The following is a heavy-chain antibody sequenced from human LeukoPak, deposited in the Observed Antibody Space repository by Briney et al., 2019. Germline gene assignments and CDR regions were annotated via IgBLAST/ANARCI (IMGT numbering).Heavy chain of an antibody. Sequence: GGSLRLSCAASGFTFSSYAMTWVRQAPGKGLEWVSASTGSGGTTYYADSVMGRFTISRDNSKNTLYLQMNSLRAEDTAVYYCAKLQSDGLWTCYGMDVWGQGTTVTVSS. CDR3: AKLQSDGLWTCYGMDV. D-gene: IGHD3/OR15-3a*01. CDR1: GFTFSSYA. V-gene: IGHV3-23*01. J-gene: IGHJ6*02. CDR2: STGSGGTT.